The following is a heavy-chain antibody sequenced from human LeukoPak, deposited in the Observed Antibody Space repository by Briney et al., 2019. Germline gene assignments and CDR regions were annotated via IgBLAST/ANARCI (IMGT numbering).Heavy chain of an antibody. V-gene: IGHV4-39*02. CDR1: GDSISRRTYY. J-gene: IGHJ4*02. CDR2: VYYGRSP. Sequence: SETLSLTCTVSGDSISRRTYYWAWIRQPPGKGLEWIGSVYYGRSPYFNPSLESRATISVDTSKNHFSLKKSSVTAADTAVYYCARSSGTGTFSYWGQGTLVTVSS. D-gene: IGHD6-19*01. CDR3: ARSSGTGTFSY.